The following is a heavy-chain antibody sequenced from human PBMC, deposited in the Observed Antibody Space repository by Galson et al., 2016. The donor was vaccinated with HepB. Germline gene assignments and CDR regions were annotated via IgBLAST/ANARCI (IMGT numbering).Heavy chain of an antibody. CDR3: SRDQWESTMKVVVTSLFHYGMDV. D-gene: IGHD3-22*01. Sequence: SLRLSCAGSGFTFGDYAMSWFRQAPGKGLEWVGFIRSEAYGGTTEYAASVKGRFTISRDDLKSIAYLQMNSLKAEDTAIYYCSRDQWESTMKVVVTSLFHYGMDVWGQGTTVTVSS. J-gene: IGHJ6*02. CDR2: IRSEAYGGTT. CDR1: GFTFGDYA. V-gene: IGHV3-49*03.